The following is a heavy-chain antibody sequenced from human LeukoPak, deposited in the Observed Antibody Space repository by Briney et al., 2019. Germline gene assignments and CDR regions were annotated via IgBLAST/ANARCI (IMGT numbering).Heavy chain of an antibody. CDR2: IYYSGST. J-gene: IGHJ6*02. CDR3: ARGPLTIFGVVTLEYYYYGMDV. CDR1: GGSVSSGSYY. V-gene: IGHV4-61*01. Sequence: SETLSLTCTVSGGSVSSGSYYWSWIWQPPGKGLEWIGYIYYSGSTNYNPSLKSRVTISVDTSKNQFSLKLSSVTAADTAVYYCARGPLTIFGVVTLEYYYYGMDVWGQGTTVTVSS. D-gene: IGHD3-3*01.